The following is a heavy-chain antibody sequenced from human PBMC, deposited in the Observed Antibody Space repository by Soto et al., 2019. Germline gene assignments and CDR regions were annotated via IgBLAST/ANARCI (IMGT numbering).Heavy chain of an antibody. Sequence: PGGSLRLSCGASGFTFSNYYMSWIRQAPGKGLEWVSYISSTGRTIYYADSVKGRFTVSRDNAQNSLSLKLNSLRVEDTAVYYCARSYSSGWEFDYWGQGTQVTHLL. CDR1: GFTFSNYY. CDR3: ARSYSSGWEFDY. D-gene: IGHD6-19*01. CDR2: ISSTGRTI. J-gene: IGHJ4*02. V-gene: IGHV3-11*01.